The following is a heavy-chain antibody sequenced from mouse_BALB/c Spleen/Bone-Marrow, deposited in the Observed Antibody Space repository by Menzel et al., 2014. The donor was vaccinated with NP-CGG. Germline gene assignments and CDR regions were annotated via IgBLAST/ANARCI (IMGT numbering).Heavy chain of an antibody. V-gene: IGHV4-1*02. J-gene: IGHJ3*01. CDR1: GFDFSTFW. CDR2: INPDRRTI. CDR3: ARLHYYGYGAY. Sequence: EVKLMESGGGLVQPGGSLKLSCAASGFDFSTFWMSWVWQAPGKGLEWIGEINPDRRTINYTPSLKDKFIISRDNAKNTLYLLMSKVRSEDTALYYCARLHYYGYGAYWGQGTLVTVSA. D-gene: IGHD1-2*01.